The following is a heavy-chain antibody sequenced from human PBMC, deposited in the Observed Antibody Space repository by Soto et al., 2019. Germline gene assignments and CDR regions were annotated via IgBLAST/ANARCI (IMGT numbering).Heavy chain of an antibody. CDR2: ISYDGSNK. J-gene: IGHJ4*02. D-gene: IGHD3-9*01. Sequence: QVQLVESGGGVVQPGGSLRLSCAASGFTFSSYAMHWVRQAPGKGLEWVAVISYDGSNKYYADSVKGRFTISRDNSKNTLYLQMNSLRAEDTAVYYCARGVAGVRYYDILTGYPFDYWGQGTLVTVSS. V-gene: IGHV3-30-3*01. CDR3: ARGVAGVRYYDILTGYPFDY. CDR1: GFTFSSYA.